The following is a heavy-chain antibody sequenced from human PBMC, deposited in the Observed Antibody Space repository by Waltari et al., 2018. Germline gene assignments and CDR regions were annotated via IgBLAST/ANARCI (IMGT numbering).Heavy chain of an antibody. V-gene: IGHV1-69*04. CDR1: GGTFSSYA. Sequence: QVQLVQSGAEVKKPGSSVKVSCKASGGTFSSYAISWVRQAPGQGLKWMGGIIPILGIANYAQKFQGRVTITADESTSTAYMELSSLRSEDTAVYYCARVGLGQQLEGYFDYWGQGTLVTVSS. D-gene: IGHD6-13*01. J-gene: IGHJ4*02. CDR2: IIPILGIA. CDR3: ARVGLGQQLEGYFDY.